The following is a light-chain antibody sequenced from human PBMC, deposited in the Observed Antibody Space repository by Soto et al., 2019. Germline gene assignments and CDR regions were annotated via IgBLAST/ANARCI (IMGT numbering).Light chain of an antibody. J-gene: IGLJ1*01. V-gene: IGLV2-8*01. CDR2: EVI. CDR3: SSYAGSNTPYV. Sequence: QSALTQPPSASGSPGQSVTISCTGTSSDVGGYNYVSWYQQHPGKAPKLLIYEVINRPSGVPDRFSASRSGNTASLTVSGLQAEDEADYYCSSYAGSNTPYVFGTGTKLTVL. CDR1: SSDVGGYNY.